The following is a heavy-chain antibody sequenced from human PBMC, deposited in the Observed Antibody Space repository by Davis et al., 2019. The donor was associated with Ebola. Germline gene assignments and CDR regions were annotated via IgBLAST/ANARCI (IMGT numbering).Heavy chain of an antibody. CDR2: IFPIFGTA. CDR3: ARVGYCGGDSYSLEY. J-gene: IGHJ4*02. D-gene: IGHD2-21*01. Sequence: SVKVSSKASGGTFSSYAISWVRQAPGQGLEWMGGIFPIFGTANYAQKFQGRVTITADESTSTAYMELSSLRSEDTAVYYCARVGYCGGDSYSLEYWGQGTLVTVSS. CDR1: GGTFSSYA. V-gene: IGHV1-69*13.